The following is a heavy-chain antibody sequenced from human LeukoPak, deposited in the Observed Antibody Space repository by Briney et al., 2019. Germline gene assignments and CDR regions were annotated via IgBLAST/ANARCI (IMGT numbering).Heavy chain of an antibody. CDR3: ARTRYYYNSRSYGAPYYFDY. CDR2: IYYSGST. Sequence: KSSETLSLTRTVSGGSISSSSYYWGWIRQPPGKGLEWIGSIYYSGSTYYNPSLKSRVTISVDTSKNQFSLKLSSVTAADTAVYYCARTRYYYNSRSYGAPYYFDYWGQGTLVTVSS. V-gene: IGHV4-39*01. J-gene: IGHJ4*02. CDR1: GGSISSSSYY. D-gene: IGHD3-10*01.